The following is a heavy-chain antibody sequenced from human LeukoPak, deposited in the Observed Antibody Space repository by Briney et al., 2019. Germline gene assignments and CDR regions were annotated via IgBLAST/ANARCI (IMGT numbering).Heavy chain of an antibody. CDR2: ISGSGSGGRT. CDR1: GFTFSSYA. CDR3: TKDSYDNLWGSYRDY. J-gene: IGHJ4*02. Sequence: PGGSLRLSCAASGFTFSSYAMSWVRQAPGKGLEWVSGISGSGSGGRTYHADSVKGRFTISRDNSKNTLYLQMDSLRAEDTAVYYCTKDSYDNLWGSYRDYWGQGTLVTVSS. D-gene: IGHD3-16*01. V-gene: IGHV3-23*01.